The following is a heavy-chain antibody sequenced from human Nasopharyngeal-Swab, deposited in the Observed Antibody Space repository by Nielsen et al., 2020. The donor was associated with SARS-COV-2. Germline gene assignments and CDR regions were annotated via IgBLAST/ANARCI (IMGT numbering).Heavy chain of an antibody. Sequence: SVKVSCKASGGSFSTNGISWVRQAPGQGLEWMGGIIPIFGTTNYAQKFQGRFTITADDSTSTAYMELSSLRSEDTAVYYCARVSCSSTSCYATHFDYWGQGTLVTVSS. V-gene: IGHV1-69*13. D-gene: IGHD2-2*01. CDR3: ARVSCSSTSCYATHFDY. CDR1: GGSFSTNG. CDR2: IIPIFGTT. J-gene: IGHJ4*02.